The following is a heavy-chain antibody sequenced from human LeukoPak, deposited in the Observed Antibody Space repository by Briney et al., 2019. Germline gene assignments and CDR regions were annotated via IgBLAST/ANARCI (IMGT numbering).Heavy chain of an antibody. CDR3: ARIIAASDAFDI. Sequence: SETLSLTCTVSGGSISSHYWSWIRQPAGKGLEWIGRIYTSGSTNYNPSLKSRVTISVDTSKNQFSLKLSSATAADTAVYYCARIIAASDAFDIWGQGTMVTVSS. CDR1: GGSISSHY. CDR2: IYTSGST. V-gene: IGHV4-4*07. J-gene: IGHJ3*02. D-gene: IGHD6-6*01.